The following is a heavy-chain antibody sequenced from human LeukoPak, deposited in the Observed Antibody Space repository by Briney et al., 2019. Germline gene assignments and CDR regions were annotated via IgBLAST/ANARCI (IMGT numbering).Heavy chain of an antibody. V-gene: IGHV4-34*01. D-gene: IGHD3-10*01. Sequence: PSETLSLTCAVYGGSFSGYYWSWFRQPPGKGLEWIGEINHSGSTNYNPSLKSRVTISVDTSKNQFSLKLSSVTAADTAVYYCARRALYGSGRYYYYYYMDVWGKGTTVTVSS. CDR2: INHSGST. CDR3: ARRALYGSGRYYYYYYMDV. J-gene: IGHJ6*03. CDR1: GGSFSGYY.